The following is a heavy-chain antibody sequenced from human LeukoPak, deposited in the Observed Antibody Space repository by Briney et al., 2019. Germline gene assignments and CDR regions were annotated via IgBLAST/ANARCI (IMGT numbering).Heavy chain of an antibody. CDR1: GGSISSGGYY. J-gene: IGHJ3*02. V-gene: IGHV4-31*03. D-gene: IGHD3-22*01. Sequence: PSETLSLTCTASGGSISSGGYYWSWIRQHPGKGLEWIGYIYYSGSTDYNPSLKSRVIISVDTSKKQFSLKLSSVTAADTAVYYCARDHDSSDAFDIWGQGTMVTVSS. CDR2: IYYSGST. CDR3: ARDHDSSDAFDI.